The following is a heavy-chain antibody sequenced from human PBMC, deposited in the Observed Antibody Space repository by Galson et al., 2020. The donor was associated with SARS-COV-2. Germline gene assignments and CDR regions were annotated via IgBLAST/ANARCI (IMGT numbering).Heavy chain of an antibody. D-gene: IGHD3-10*01. CDR1: GGSISSYY. CDR3: ARDFWQHVGGWGYDAFDI. V-gene: IGHV4-59*01. CDR2: IYYSGST. Sequence: ASETLSLTCTVSGGSISSYYWSWIRQPPGKGLEWIGYIYYSGSTNYNPSLKSRVTISVDTSKNQFSLKLSSVTAADTAVYYCARDFWQHVGGWGYDAFDIWGQGTMVTVSS. J-gene: IGHJ3*02.